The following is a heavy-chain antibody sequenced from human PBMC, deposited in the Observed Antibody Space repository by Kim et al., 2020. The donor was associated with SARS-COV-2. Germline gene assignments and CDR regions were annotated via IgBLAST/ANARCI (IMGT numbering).Heavy chain of an antibody. CDR3: ARVLQRIVGATRDLNS. CDR2: INPNSGGT. Sequence: QVQLVQSGAEVKKPGASVKVSCKASGYTFTGYYMHWVRQAPGQGLEWMGWINPNSGGTNYAQKFQGRVTMTRDTSISTAYMELSRRGSDDTAVYYCARVLQRIVGATRDLNSWGQGTLVTVSS. J-gene: IGHJ4*02. D-gene: IGHD1-26*01. V-gene: IGHV1-2*02. CDR1: GYTFTGYY.